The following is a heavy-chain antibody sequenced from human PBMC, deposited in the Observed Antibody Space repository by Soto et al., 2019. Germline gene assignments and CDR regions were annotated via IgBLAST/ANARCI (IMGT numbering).Heavy chain of an antibody. V-gene: IGHV3-23*01. CDR2: IRGSGGYT. Sequence: GGSLRLSCAASGFTFSSYAMSWVRQAPGKGLEWVSTIRGSGGYTYYADFVRGRFTISRDTSENTLYLQMNSLGAEDTAVYYCARGEFTMIRGVITAFDYWGLGTLVTVSS. CDR1: GFTFSSYA. CDR3: ARGEFTMIRGVITAFDY. J-gene: IGHJ4*02. D-gene: IGHD3-10*01.